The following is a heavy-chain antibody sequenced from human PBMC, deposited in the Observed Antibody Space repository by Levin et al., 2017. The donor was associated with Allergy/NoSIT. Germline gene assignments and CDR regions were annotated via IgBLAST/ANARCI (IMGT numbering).Heavy chain of an antibody. J-gene: IGHJ6*02. D-gene: IGHD6-13*01. CDR2: IYYSGST. V-gene: IGHV4-59*01. CDR3: ARNGQLGYYYYGMDV. Sequence: SQTLSLTCTVSGGSISSYYWSWIRQPPGKGLEWIGYIYYSGSTNYNPSLKSRVTISVDTSKNQFSLKLSSVTAADTAVYYCARNGQLGYYYYGMDVWGQGTTVTVSS. CDR1: GGSISSYY.